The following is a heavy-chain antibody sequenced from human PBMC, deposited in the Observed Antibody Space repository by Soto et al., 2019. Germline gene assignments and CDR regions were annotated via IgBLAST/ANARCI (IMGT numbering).Heavy chain of an antibody. CDR2: IIPILGIA. J-gene: IGHJ3*02. CDR1: GGTFSSYT. Sequence: QVQLVQSGADVKKPGSSVKVSCKASGGTFSSYTISWLRQAPGQGLEWMGRIIPILGIANYAQKFQGRVTITADKSTSTAYSELSSLRSEDTAVYYCARPVVTAINPGLDAFDIWGQGTMVTVSS. D-gene: IGHD2-21*02. V-gene: IGHV1-69*02. CDR3: ARPVVTAINPGLDAFDI.